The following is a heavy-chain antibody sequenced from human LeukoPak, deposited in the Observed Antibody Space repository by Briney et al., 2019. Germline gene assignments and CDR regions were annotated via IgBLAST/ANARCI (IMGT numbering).Heavy chain of an antibody. J-gene: IGHJ4*02. V-gene: IGHV3-23*01. Sequence: GGSLRHSCAASGFTFSSYAMSWVRQAPGKGLEWVSAISGSGGSTYYADSVKGRFTISRDNSKNTLYLQMNSLRAEDTAVYYCAKAAEANMIVVVHFDYWGQGTLVTVSS. CDR3: AKAAEANMIVVVHFDY. D-gene: IGHD3-22*01. CDR1: GFTFSSYA. CDR2: ISGSGGST.